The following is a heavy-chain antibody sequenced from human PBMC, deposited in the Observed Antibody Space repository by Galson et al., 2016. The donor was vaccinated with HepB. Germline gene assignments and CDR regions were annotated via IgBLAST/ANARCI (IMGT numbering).Heavy chain of an antibody. CDR1: GFTFSNAW. CDR3: AREARLRYVDS. V-gene: IGHV3-15*01. J-gene: IGHJ5*01. Sequence: SLRLSCAASGFTFSNAWMSWVRQAPGKGLEWVGRIKSKTDGGTTDYAAPVKGRFTISRDDSKTTLFLQMNSLKPEDTAVYYCAREARLRYVDSWGQGTLVTVSS. CDR2: IKSKTDGGTT. D-gene: IGHD3-9*01.